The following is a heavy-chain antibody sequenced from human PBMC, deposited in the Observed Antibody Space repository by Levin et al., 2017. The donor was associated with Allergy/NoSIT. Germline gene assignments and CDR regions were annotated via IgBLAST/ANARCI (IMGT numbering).Heavy chain of an antibody. J-gene: IGHJ6*03. CDR2: ISAYNGNT. Sequence: GESLKISCKASGYTFTSYGISWVRQAPGQGLEWMGWISAYNGNTNYAQKLQGRVTMTTDTSTSTAYMELRSLRSDDTAVYYCARESFDIVVVPAAPDGYYYYYMDVWGKGTTVTVSS. V-gene: IGHV1-18*01. CDR3: ARESFDIVVVPAAPDGYYYYYMDV. CDR1: GYTFTSYG. D-gene: IGHD2-2*01.